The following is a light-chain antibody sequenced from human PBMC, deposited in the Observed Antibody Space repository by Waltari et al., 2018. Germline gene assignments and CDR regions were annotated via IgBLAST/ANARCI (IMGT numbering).Light chain of an antibody. CDR3: QTFGDSRT. Sequence: EIVLTQSPGTLSLSPGERAILSCRASQSVSGGYVAWYQQKPGQAPRVLIYTTSARATGIPDRFSGSGSRTDFTLTISRLEPEDSAVYYCQTFGDSRTFGQGTKVEI. CDR1: QSVSGGY. V-gene: IGKV3-20*01. CDR2: TTS. J-gene: IGKJ1*01.